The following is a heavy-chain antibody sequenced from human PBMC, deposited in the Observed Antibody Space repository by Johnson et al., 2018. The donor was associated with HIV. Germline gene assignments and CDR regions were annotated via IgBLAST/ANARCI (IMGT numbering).Heavy chain of an antibody. CDR1: GFTFSSYD. V-gene: IGHV3-13*01. J-gene: IGHJ3*02. Sequence: EVQLVESGGALVQPGGSLRLSCAASGFTFSSYDMHWVRQATGKGLEWVSAIGTAGDTYYPGSVKGRFTISRENAKNSLYLQMNSLRAGDKAVYYCARGKKGHSSGWDALGIWGQGTMVTVSS. CDR3: ARGKKGHSSGWDALGI. D-gene: IGHD6-19*01. CDR2: IGTAGDT.